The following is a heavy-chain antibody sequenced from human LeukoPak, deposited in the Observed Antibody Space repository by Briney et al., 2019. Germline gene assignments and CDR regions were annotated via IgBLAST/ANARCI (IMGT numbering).Heavy chain of an antibody. Sequence: GGSLRLSCAASGFTFNSYAMTWVRQAPGKGLEWVSAISKGGENTYYTGSVKGRFTISRDNSKNTVYLQMNSLRVEDTAVYYCARERGFDYWGQGTLVTVSS. V-gene: IGHV3-23*01. CDR1: GFTFNSYA. CDR2: ISKGGENT. CDR3: ARERGFDY. J-gene: IGHJ4*02.